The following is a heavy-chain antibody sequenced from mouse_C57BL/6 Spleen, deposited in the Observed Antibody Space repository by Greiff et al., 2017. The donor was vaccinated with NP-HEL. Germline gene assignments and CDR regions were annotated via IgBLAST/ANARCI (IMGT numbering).Heavy chain of an antibody. Sequence: EVKLQESGPGMVKPSQSLSLTCTVSGYSFTSGYDCHWIRHFPGNILEWMGYIRYSGSTNYNPSLKSRISITHDTSKNHFFLKLNSVTTEDTATDYCARDWGGAMDYWGQGTSVTVSS. V-gene: IGHV3-1*01. J-gene: IGHJ4*01. D-gene: IGHD4-1*01. CDR2: IRYSGST. CDR1: GYSFTSGYD. CDR3: ARDWGGAMDY.